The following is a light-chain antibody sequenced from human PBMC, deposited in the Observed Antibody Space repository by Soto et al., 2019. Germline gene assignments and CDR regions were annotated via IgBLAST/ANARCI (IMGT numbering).Light chain of an antibody. CDR2: DVN. Sequence: QSVLTQPASVSGSPGQSITISCTGTSSDINAYNYVSWYQQHPGKAPKLMIYDVNNRPSGVSNRFSGSKSGNTASLTISWLQAEDEADYFCTSYTRSSTYVFGTGTKVTVL. J-gene: IGLJ1*01. CDR3: TSYTRSSTYV. V-gene: IGLV2-14*03. CDR1: SSDINAYNY.